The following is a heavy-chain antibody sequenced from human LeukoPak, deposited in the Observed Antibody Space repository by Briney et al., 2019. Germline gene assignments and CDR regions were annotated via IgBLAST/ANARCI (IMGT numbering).Heavy chain of an antibody. CDR2: ISSSSSYI. CDR3: ARGAPRYCSGGSCLDAFDI. J-gene: IGHJ3*02. D-gene: IGHD2-15*01. Sequence: GGSLRLSCAASGFTFSSYSMNWVRQAPGKGLEWVSSISSSSSYIYYADSVKGRFTISRDNAKNSLYLQMNSLRAEDTAVYYCARGAPRYCSGGSCLDAFDIWGQGTMVTVSS. V-gene: IGHV3-21*01. CDR1: GFTFSSYS.